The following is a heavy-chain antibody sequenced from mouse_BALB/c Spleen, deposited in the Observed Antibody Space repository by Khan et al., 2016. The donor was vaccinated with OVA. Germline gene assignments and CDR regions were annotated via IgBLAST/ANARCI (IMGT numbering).Heavy chain of an antibody. Sequence: EVQLQESGPELMKPGASVKISCKASGYSFTSYYIHWIMQRHGKSLEWIGYIDPFSGGITYNQKFKGKATLTVDKYSRTAYIYFSNLTSEDSAVYYCTILGYVAWFTYMGQGTLVTVSA. J-gene: IGHJ3*01. CDR3: TILGYVAWFTY. CDR1: GYSFTSYY. V-gene: IGHV1S135*01. D-gene: IGHD2-2*01. CDR2: IDPFSGGI.